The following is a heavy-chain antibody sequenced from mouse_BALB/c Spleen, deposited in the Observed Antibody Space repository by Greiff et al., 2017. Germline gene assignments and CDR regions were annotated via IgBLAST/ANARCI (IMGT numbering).Heavy chain of an antibody. Sequence: EVQGVESGGGLVQPGGSRKLSCAASGFTFSSFGMHWVRQAPEKGLEWVAYISSGSSTIYYAETVKGRFTISRDNPKNTLFLQMTSLRSEDTAMYYCARWGVRRNYCYAMDYWGQGTSVTVSS. CDR3: ARWGVRRNYCYAMDY. CDR2: ISSGSSTI. J-gene: IGHJ4*01. V-gene: IGHV5-17*02. CDR1: GFTFSSFG. D-gene: IGHD2-14*01.